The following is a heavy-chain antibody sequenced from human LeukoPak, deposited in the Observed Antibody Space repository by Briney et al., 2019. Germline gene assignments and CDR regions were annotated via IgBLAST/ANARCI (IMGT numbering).Heavy chain of an antibody. V-gene: IGHV1-24*01. J-gene: IGHJ4*02. CDR3: ASAEQWLDFRSQARTLDY. D-gene: IGHD6-19*01. CDR1: GYTLTELS. Sequence: ASVKVSCKVSGYTLTELSMHWVRQAPGKGLEWMGGFDPEDGETIYAQKFQGRVTMTEDTSTDTAYMELSSLRSEDTAVYYCASAEQWLDFRSQARTLDYWGQGTLVTVSS. CDR2: FDPEDGET.